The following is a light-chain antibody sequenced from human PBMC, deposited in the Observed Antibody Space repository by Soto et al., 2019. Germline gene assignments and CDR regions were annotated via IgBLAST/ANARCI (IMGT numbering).Light chain of an antibody. CDR3: QQYNNWPRT. J-gene: IGKJ1*01. V-gene: IGKV3-15*01. Sequence: ERVMTQSPATLSVSPGERATLSCRASQSVSSNLAWYQQKPGQAPRLLIYGASTRDTGIPARFSGSGSGTEFTLTISSLQSEDFAVYYCQQYNNWPRTFGQGTKVDI. CDR2: GAS. CDR1: QSVSSN.